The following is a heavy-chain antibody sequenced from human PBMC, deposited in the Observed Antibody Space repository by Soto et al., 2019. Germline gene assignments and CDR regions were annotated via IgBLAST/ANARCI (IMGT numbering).Heavy chain of an antibody. V-gene: IGHV3-33*01. J-gene: IGHJ4*02. CDR3: ARDGDSSGWYGVSRYFDY. Sequence: GGSLRLSCAASGFTFSSYGMHWVRQAPGKGLEWVAVIWYDGSNKYYADSVKGRFTISRDNSKNTLYLQMNSLRAEDTAVYYCARDGDSSGWYGVSRYFDYWGQGTLVTVSS. D-gene: IGHD6-19*01. CDR1: GFTFSSYG. CDR2: IWYDGSNK.